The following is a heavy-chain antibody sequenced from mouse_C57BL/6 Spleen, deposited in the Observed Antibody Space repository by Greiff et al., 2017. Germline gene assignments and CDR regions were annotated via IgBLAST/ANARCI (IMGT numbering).Heavy chain of an antibody. J-gene: IGHJ4*01. Sequence: QVQLQQPGAELVKPGASVKLSCKASGYTFTSYWMHWVKQRPGRGLEWIGRIDPNSGGTKYNEKFKSKATLPVDNPSSKAYMQLSRLTYEDSAVYYCARSPQAPRHYAMDDWGQGTSVTVSS. V-gene: IGHV1-72*01. CDR2: IDPNSGGT. CDR3: ARSPQAPRHYAMDD. CDR1: GYTFTSYW.